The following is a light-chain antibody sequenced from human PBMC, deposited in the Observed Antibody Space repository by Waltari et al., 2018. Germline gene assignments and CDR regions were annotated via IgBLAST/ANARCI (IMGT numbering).Light chain of an antibody. Sequence: GQRVTISCTGSSSNIGAGYDVHWYQQLPGTAPKLLIYGNSNRPSGVPDRFSGSKSGTSASLAITGLQAEDEADYYCQSYDSSLSGSGVFGGGTKLTVL. CDR2: GNS. CDR3: QSYDSSLSGSGV. V-gene: IGLV1-40*01. CDR1: SSNIGAGYD. J-gene: IGLJ2*01.